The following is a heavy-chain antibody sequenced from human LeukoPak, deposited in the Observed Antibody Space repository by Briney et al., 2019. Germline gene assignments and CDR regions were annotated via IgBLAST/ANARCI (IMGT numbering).Heavy chain of an antibody. V-gene: IGHV4-34*01. CDR1: GGSFSGCY. Sequence: SETLSLTCAVYGGSFSGCYWSWIRQPQAKGLEWIGEINHSGSPNYNPSLKSRVTISVDTSKNQFSLKLSSVTAADTAVYYCARGGRIYYDSSGYYYYAFDIWGQGTMVTVSS. CDR3: ARGGRIYYDSSGYYYYAFDI. D-gene: IGHD3-22*01. J-gene: IGHJ3*02. CDR2: INHSGSP.